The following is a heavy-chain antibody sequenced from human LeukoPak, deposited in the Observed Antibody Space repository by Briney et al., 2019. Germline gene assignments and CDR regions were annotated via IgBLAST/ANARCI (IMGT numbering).Heavy chain of an antibody. D-gene: IGHD3-3*01. J-gene: IGHJ4*02. CDR2: IKQDGSEK. V-gene: IGHV3-7*01. CDR3: ARRVEYYDFWSGYSLYFDY. CDR1: GFTFSSYW. Sequence: GGSLRLSCAASGFTFSSYWMSWVRQAPGKGLEWVANIKQDGSEKYYVDSVKGRFTISRDNAKNSLYLQMNSLRAGDTAVYYCARRVEYYDFWSGYSLYFDYWGQGTLVTVSS.